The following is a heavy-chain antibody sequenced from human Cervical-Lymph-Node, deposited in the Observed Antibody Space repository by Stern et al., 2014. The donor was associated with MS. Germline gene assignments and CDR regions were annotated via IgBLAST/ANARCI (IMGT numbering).Heavy chain of an antibody. CDR3: ARLTGYFGSSVHMDV. CDR2: VYPANSAT. D-gene: IGHD2-15*01. J-gene: IGHJ6*02. Sequence: VQLVQSGAEVKMPGESLKISCQGFGYPFSTFWIAWVRQMPGKGLEWMGIVYPANSATRYSPSFQGQVTVSADTSITTAYLQWSSLKASDTAIYFCARLTGYFGSSVHMDVWGQGTTVTVAS. CDR1: GYPFSTFW. V-gene: IGHV5-51*03.